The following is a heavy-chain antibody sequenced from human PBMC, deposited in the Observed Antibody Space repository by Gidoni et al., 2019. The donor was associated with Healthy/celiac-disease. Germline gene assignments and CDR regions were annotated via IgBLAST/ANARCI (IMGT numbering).Heavy chain of an antibody. D-gene: IGHD2-15*01. CDR3: AKELLGDAFDI. V-gene: IGHV3-30*18. J-gene: IGHJ3*02. Sequence: QVQLVESGGGVVQPGRSLRLSCAASGFTFSSYGMHWVRQAPGKGLEWVAVISYDGSNKYYADSVKGRFTISRDNSKNTLYLQMNSLRAEDTAVYYCAKELLGDAFDIWGQGTMVTVSS. CDR2: ISYDGSNK. CDR1: GFTFSSYG.